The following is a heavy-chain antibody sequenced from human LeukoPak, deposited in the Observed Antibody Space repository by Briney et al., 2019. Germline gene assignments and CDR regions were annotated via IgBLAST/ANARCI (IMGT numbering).Heavy chain of an antibody. V-gene: IGHV1-8*03. CDR2: MNPNSGNT. CDR1: GYTFTSYD. J-gene: IGHJ5*02. D-gene: IGHD3-16*01. CDR3: ARARISYVWGSYLFDP. Sequence: ASVKVSCKASGYTFTSYDINWVRQATGQGLEWMGWMNPNSGNTGYAQKFQGRVTITRNSSISTAYMELSSLRSEDTAVYYCARARISYVWGSYLFDPWGQGTLVTVSS.